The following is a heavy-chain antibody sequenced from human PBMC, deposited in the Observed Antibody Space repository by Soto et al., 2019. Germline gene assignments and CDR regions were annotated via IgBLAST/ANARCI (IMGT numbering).Heavy chain of an antibody. J-gene: IGHJ4*02. CDR2: ISGSGDRT. CDR3: AKEADSKYPYLAY. Sequence: GGSLRLSCAASGLTFSSHAMSWVRQAPGKGLQWVSAISGSGDRTYYTDSVEGRFTISRDNSKNTLYLQMNSLRVEDTAVYYCAKEADSKYPYLAYWGQGTLVTVSS. D-gene: IGHD4-4*01. V-gene: IGHV3-23*01. CDR1: GLTFSSHA.